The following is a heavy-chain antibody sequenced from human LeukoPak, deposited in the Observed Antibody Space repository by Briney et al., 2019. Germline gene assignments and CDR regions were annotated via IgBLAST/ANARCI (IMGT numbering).Heavy chain of an antibody. Sequence: GASLRLSCAASGYTFSSYWMNWVRQAPGKGLEWVAFIRYDGSNKYYADSVKGRFTISRDNSKNTLYLQMNSVRPEDKAVSSYTGDYDVDTLDYWGQGTMVTVSS. CDR3: TGDYDVDTLDY. V-gene: IGHV3-30*02. CDR2: IRYDGSNK. CDR1: GYTFSSYW. D-gene: IGHD3-9*01. J-gene: IGHJ3*01.